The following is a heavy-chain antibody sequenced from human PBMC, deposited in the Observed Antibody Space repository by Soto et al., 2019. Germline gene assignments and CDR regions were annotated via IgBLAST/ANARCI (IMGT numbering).Heavy chain of an antibody. CDR2: IYWDDDQ. V-gene: IGHV2-5*02. Sequence: QITLKESGPTLVKPTQTLTLTCTFSGFSFSINGVAVGWIRQPPGQALEWLALIYWDDDQRYNPSLKNRLTIXKXXSRNQVVLTMTNMDPVDTATYYCAHKRDVSRGFKSWGQGTLVTVSS. J-gene: IGHJ5*01. CDR3: AHKRDVSRGFKS. CDR1: GFSFSINGVA.